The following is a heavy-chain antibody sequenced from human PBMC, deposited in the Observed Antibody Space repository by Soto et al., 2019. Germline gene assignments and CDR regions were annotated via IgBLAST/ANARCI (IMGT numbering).Heavy chain of an antibody. CDR2: IYYSGST. CDR1: GGSISSSSYY. J-gene: IGHJ6*02. D-gene: IGHD6-25*01. Sequence: SETLSLTCTVSGGSISSSSYYWGWIRQPPGKGLEWIGSIYYSGSTYYNPSLKSRVTISVDTSKNQFSLKLSSVTAADTAVYYCARPSGRGLYYGMDVWGQGTTVTVSS. V-gene: IGHV4-39*01. CDR3: ARPSGRGLYYGMDV.